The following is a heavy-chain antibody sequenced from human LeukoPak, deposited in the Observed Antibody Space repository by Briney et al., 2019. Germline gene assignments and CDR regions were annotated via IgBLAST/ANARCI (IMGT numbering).Heavy chain of an antibody. D-gene: IGHD6-13*01. CDR3: ARFLTAAGTGGWFDP. CDR2: INPNSGGT. CDR1: GYTFTSYA. Sequence: ASVKVSCKASGYTFTSYAMHWVRQAPGQGLEWMGWINPNSGGTNYAQKFQGRVTMTRDTSISTAYMELSRLRSDDTAVYYCARFLTAAGTGGWFDPWGQGTVVTVSS. V-gene: IGHV1-2*02. J-gene: IGHJ5*02.